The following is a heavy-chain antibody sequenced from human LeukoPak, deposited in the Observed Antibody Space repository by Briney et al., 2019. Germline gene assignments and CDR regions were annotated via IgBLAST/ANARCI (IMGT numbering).Heavy chain of an antibody. CDR1: GFTFSSYE. J-gene: IGHJ6*03. CDR3: AKDASDFWSGYSPRVYYYMDV. CDR2: ISSSGSTI. V-gene: IGHV3-48*03. D-gene: IGHD3-3*01. Sequence: GGSLRLSCAASGFTFSSYEMNWVRQAPGKGLEWVSYISSSGSTIYYADSVKGRFTISRDNAKNSLYLQMNSLRAEDTALYYCAKDASDFWSGYSPRVYYYMDVWGKGTTVTVSS.